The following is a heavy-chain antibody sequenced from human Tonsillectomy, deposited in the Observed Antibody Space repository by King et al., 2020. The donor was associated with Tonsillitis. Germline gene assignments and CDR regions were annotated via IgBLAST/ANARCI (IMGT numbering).Heavy chain of an antibody. V-gene: IGHV3-21*01. CDR3: ARCLSLYYYDSSELDAFDI. CDR1: GFTFSSYS. J-gene: IGHJ3*02. CDR2: ISSSSSYI. Sequence: VQLVQSGGGLVKPGGSLRLSCAASGFTFSSYSMNWVRQAPGKGLEWVSSISSSSSYIYYADSVKGRFTISRDNAKNSLYLQMNSLRAEDTAVYYCARCLSLYYYDSSELDAFDILGQGTMVTVSS. D-gene: IGHD3-22*01.